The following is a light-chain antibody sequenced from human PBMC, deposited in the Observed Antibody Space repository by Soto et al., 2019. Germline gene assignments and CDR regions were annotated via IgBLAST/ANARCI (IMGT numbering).Light chain of an antibody. Sequence: QSVLTQPPSASGTPGQRVTISCSGGSYNIGKNLGYWYQQRPGTAPKLLIYSNNQRPSGVPDRFSGSKSGTSASLAISGLQSEDEADYYCAAWDDSLNGHVVFGGGTKLTVL. CDR1: SYNIGKNL. CDR3: AAWDDSLNGHVV. J-gene: IGLJ2*01. CDR2: SNN. V-gene: IGLV1-44*01.